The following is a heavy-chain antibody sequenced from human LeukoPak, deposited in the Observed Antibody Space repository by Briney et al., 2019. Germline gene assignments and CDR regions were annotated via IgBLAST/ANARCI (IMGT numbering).Heavy chain of an antibody. CDR3: AREAYSSSWGPYYYYYGMDV. J-gene: IGHJ6*02. CDR2: IYSGGST. D-gene: IGHD6-13*01. V-gene: IGHV3-66*01. CDR1: GFTVSSNY. Sequence: GRSLRLSCAASGFTVSSNYMSWVRQAPGKGLEWVSVIYSGGSTYYADSVKGRFTISRDNSKNTLYLQMNSLRAEDTAVYYCAREAYSSSWGPYYYYYGMDVWGQGTTVTVSS.